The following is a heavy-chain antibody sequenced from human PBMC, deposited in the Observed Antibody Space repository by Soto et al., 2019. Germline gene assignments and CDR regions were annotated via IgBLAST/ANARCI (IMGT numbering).Heavy chain of an antibody. Sequence: QVPLQESGPRLVRPSGTLSLTCTVSSGSISTANWWSWVRQPPGGGLEWIGEIYHSGSTNYNLSLTSRVTLSLDKSKNPFSLRLSSVTAADTATYYCVRRGGGVVLAATTPFDYWGQGNLVTVSS. CDR2: IYHSGST. CDR1: SGSISTANW. CDR3: VRRGGGVVLAATTPFDY. J-gene: IGHJ4*02. V-gene: IGHV4-4*02. D-gene: IGHD2-15*01.